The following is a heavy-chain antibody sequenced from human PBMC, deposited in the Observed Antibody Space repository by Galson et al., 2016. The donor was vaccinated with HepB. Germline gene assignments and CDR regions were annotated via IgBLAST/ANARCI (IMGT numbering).Heavy chain of an antibody. V-gene: IGHV3-30*18. D-gene: IGHD1-7*01. CDR2: ISYDGTNK. CDR3: AKALYPQGELRLVYYYYGMDV. Sequence: SLRLSCAASGFTFRNYGMHWVRQAPGKGLEWVAVISYDGTNKYYADSVKGRFTITRDNSKNMLYLQMNSLRAEDTAVFYCAKALYPQGELRLVYYYYGMDVCGQGTTVTVSS. CDR1: GFTFRNYG. J-gene: IGHJ6*02.